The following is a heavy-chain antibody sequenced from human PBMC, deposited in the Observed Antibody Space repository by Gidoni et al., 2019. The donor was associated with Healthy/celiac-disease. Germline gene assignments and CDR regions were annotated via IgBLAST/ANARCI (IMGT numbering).Heavy chain of an antibody. J-gene: IGHJ4*02. CDR2: ISYDGSNK. CDR3: AREGSSSSYGY. Sequence: QVQLVESGGGVVQPGRSLRLSCAASGFTFSSYAMHWVRQAPGKGLEWVAVISYDGSNKYYADSVKGRFTISRDNSKNTLYLQMNSLRAEDTAVYYCAREGSSSSYGYWGQGTLVTVSS. V-gene: IGHV3-30-3*01. D-gene: IGHD6-6*01. CDR1: GFTFSSYA.